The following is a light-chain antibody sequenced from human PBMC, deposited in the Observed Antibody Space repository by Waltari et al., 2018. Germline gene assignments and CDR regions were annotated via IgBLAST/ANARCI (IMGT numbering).Light chain of an antibody. Sequence: EIVMTQSPATLSVSPGERATLSCRASQSVSSNLAWYQQRPGQAPRLLIYGASTRATGIPARFSGSGSGTEFTLTISSLQSEDFAVYFCQQYYNWPRGFGQGTKVEIK. V-gene: IGKV3-15*01. CDR1: QSVSSN. CDR3: QQYYNWPRG. CDR2: GAS. J-gene: IGKJ1*01.